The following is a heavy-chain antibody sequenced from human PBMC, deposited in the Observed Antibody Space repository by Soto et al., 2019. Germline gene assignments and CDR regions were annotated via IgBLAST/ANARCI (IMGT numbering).Heavy chain of an antibody. Sequence: QVQLVESGGGVVQPGRSLRLSCAASGFTLSTYVMYWVRRRPGKGLEWVAIILNDGSDTYYADSVRGRLTVSRDDSKNTLHLQMNSLRVADTAIYYCARVIATGSLGRGYLDRWGQGTLVTVSS. CDR3: ARVIATGSLGRGYLDR. D-gene: IGHD2-15*01. V-gene: IGHV3-30*04. CDR2: ILNDGSDT. J-gene: IGHJ4*02. CDR1: GFTLSTYV.